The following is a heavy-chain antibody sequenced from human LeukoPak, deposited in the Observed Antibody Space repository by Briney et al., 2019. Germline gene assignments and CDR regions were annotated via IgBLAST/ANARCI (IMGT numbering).Heavy chain of an antibody. Sequence: GGSLRLSCAASGFSFRNYGMHWVRRAPGKGLEWVAFIRYDGKNTKYHVDSVKGRFTISRDNSRDTVDLQMNSLRAEDTAVYYCAKASRPYSSGIFDYWGQGTLVTVSS. V-gene: IGHV3-30*02. CDR3: AKASRPYSSGIFDY. D-gene: IGHD6-19*01. J-gene: IGHJ4*02. CDR2: IRYDGKNTK. CDR1: GFSFRNYG.